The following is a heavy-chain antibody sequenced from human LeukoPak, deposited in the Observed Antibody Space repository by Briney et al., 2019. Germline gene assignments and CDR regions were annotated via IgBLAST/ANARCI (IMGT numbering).Heavy chain of an antibody. V-gene: IGHV4-34*01. CDR1: GGSFSGYY. CDR2: INHSGST. CDR3: ARGRITMVWGVTRGNWFDP. Sequence: PSETLSLTCAVYGGSFSGYYWSWIRQPPGKGLEWIGEINHSGSTNYNPSLKSGVTISVDTSKNQFSLKLSTVTAADTAVYYCARGRITMVWGVTRGNWFDPWGQGTLVTVSS. J-gene: IGHJ5*02. D-gene: IGHD3-10*01.